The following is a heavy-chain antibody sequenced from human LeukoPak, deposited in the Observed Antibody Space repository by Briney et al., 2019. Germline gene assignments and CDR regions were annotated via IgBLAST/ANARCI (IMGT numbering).Heavy chain of an antibody. CDR2: IGTGYDT. Sequence: GGSLRLSCAASGFTFSSYDMHWVRQATGKGLEWVSAIGTGYDTYYPGSVKGRFAISRENAKNSLYLQTNSLRVEDTAVYYCARQKTPHGNFDYWGQGTLVTVSS. V-gene: IGHV3-13*01. CDR3: ARQKTPHGNFDY. J-gene: IGHJ4*02. D-gene: IGHD1-26*01. CDR1: GFTFSSYD.